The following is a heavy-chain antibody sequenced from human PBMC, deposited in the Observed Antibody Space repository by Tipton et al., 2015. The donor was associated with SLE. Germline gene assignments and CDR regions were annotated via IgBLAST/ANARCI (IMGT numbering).Heavy chain of an antibody. J-gene: IGHJ4*02. Sequence: SLRLSCAASGFTFSSYGMHWVRQAPGKGLEWVAFIRYDGSNKYYADSVKGRFTISRDNSKNTLYLQMNSLRAEDTAVYYCARDLSSGSWFDYWGQGTLVTVSS. D-gene: IGHD1-26*01. V-gene: IGHV3-30*02. CDR3: ARDLSSGSWFDY. CDR1: GFTFSSYG. CDR2: IRYDGSNK.